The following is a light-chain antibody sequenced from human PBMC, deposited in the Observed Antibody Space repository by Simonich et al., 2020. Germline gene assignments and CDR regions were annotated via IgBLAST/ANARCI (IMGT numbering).Light chain of an antibody. CDR2: WAS. Sequence: DIVMTQSPDSLAVSLGERATINCKSSQSVLYSSNNKNYLAWYQKKPGQPPKPLIYWASTRESGVPDRCSGSGSGTDFTLTISSLQAEDVAVYYCQQYYSTPQTFGQGTKVEIK. V-gene: IGKV4-1*01. J-gene: IGKJ1*01. CDR1: QSVLYSSNNKNY. CDR3: QQYYSTPQT.